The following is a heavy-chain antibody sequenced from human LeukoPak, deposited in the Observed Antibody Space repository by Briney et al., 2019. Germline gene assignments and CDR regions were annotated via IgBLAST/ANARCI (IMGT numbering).Heavy chain of an antibody. CDR3: ASHKGF. J-gene: IGHJ4*02. Sequence: SETLSLTCTVSGGSINSYYWSWIRQPPGKGLEWIGYIYHSGSTDYNPSLKSRVTISVDTSKSQFSLKLSSVTAADTAVYYCASHKGFWGQGTLVTVSS. CDR2: IYHSGST. V-gene: IGHV4-59*01. CDR1: GGSINSYY.